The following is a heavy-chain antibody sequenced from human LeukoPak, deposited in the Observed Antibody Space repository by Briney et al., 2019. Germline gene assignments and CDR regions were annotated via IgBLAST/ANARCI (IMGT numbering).Heavy chain of an antibody. Sequence: GSLRLSCAASGFTFSSYSMNWVRQAPGKGLEWIGEINHSGSTNYNPSLKSRVTISVDTSKNQFSLKLSSVTAADTAVYYCARRSGYYYYYMDVWGKGTTVTISS. J-gene: IGHJ6*03. CDR2: INHSGST. CDR1: GFTFSSYS. CDR3: ARRSGYYYYYMDV. V-gene: IGHV4-34*01.